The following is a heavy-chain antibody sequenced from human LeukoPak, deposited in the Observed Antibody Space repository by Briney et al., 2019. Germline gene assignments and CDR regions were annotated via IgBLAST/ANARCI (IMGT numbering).Heavy chain of an antibody. Sequence: GASVKVSCKASGYTFTTYYMHWVRQAPGQGLEWMGIINPSGGSTSYAQKFQGRVTMTRDTSISTAYMELSRLRSDDTAVYYCARVREGYCSGGSCSGDDAFDIWGQGTMVTVSS. CDR1: GYTFTTYY. CDR3: ARVREGYCSGGSCSGDDAFDI. V-gene: IGHV1-46*01. CDR2: INPSGGST. J-gene: IGHJ3*02. D-gene: IGHD2-15*01.